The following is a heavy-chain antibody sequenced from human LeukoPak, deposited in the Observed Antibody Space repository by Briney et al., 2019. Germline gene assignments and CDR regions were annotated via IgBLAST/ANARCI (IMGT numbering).Heavy chain of an antibody. J-gene: IGHJ5*02. Sequence: SQTLSLTCTVSGGAISSGGYYWSWIRQHPGKGLEWIGYIHYSGSTYYNSSLKSRVTISVDTSKNQFSLKLSAVTAADTAVYYCASTVVNNWFDPWGQGTLVTVSS. CDR3: ASTVVNNWFDP. CDR2: IHYSGST. D-gene: IGHD3-22*01. V-gene: IGHV4-31*03. CDR1: GGAISSGGYY.